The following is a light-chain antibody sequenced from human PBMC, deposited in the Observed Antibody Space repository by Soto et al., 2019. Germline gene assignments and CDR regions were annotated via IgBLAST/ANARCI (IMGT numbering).Light chain of an antibody. V-gene: IGKV1-5*01. J-gene: IGKJ5*01. CDR2: DAS. Sequence: DIQMTQSPSTLSASVGDRVTITCRASQTISRWLAWYQHKPGRAPKLLIYDASTLESGVPSRFSGSGSETEITLTISRLQPDDFATYFCHSRAFGQGTRLEIK. CDR3: HSRA. CDR1: QTISRW.